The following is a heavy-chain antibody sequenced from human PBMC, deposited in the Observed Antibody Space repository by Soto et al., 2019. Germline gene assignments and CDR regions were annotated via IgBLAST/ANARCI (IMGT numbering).Heavy chain of an antibody. CDR1: GFTFSSYA. Sequence: PGGSLRLSCAASGFTFSSYAMSWVRQAPGKGLEWVSGISGSGGSTYYADSVKGRFTISRDDSKNTLYLQMNSLRVEDTAIFYCARDPFGYYVNYFDNWGQGTLVTVSS. V-gene: IGHV3-23*01. D-gene: IGHD1-26*01. CDR3: ARDPFGYYVNYFDN. CDR2: ISGSGGST. J-gene: IGHJ4*02.